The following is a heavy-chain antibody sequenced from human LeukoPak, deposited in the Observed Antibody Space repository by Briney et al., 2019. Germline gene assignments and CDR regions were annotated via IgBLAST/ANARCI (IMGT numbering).Heavy chain of an antibody. J-gene: IGHJ3*02. D-gene: IGHD3-10*01. CDR1: GYTLTELS. CDR2: FDPEDGET. CDR3: ATVHSLLWSDRAFDI. Sequence: ASVKVSCKVPGYTLTELSMHWVRQAPGKGLEWMGGFDPEDGETIYAQKFQGKVTMTEDTSTDTAYMELSSLRSEDAAVYYCATVHSLLWSDRAFDIWGQGTMVTVSS. V-gene: IGHV1-24*01.